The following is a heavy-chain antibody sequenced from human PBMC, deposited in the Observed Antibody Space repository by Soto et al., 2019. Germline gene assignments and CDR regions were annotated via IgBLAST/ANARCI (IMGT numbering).Heavy chain of an antibody. CDR1: GGSISSGGYY. D-gene: IGHD6-13*01. Sequence: SETLSLTCTVSGGSISSGGYYWSWIRQHPGKGLEWIGYIYYSGSTYYNPSLKSRVTISVDTSKNQFSLKLSSVTAADTAVYYCARVQQPKVGFDYWGQGTLVTVSS. V-gene: IGHV4-31*02. CDR3: ARVQQPKVGFDY. J-gene: IGHJ4*02. CDR2: IYYSGST.